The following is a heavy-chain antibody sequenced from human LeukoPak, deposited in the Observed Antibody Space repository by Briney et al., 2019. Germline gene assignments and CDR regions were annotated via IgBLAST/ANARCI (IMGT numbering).Heavy chain of an antibody. Sequence: SETLSLTCTVSGGSISSHYWSWIRQPPGKGLEWIGYIYTSGSTNYNPSLKSRVTISVDTSKNQFSLKLSSVTAADTAVYYCARDSSSRFVEFDPWGQGTLVTVSS. CDR3: ARDSSSRFVEFDP. V-gene: IGHV4-4*09. J-gene: IGHJ5*02. CDR2: IYTSGST. D-gene: IGHD6-6*01. CDR1: GGSISSHY.